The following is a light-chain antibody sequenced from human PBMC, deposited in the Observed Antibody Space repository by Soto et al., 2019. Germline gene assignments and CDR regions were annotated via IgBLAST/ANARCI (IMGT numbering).Light chain of an antibody. CDR2: GAS. CDR3: LQYSTSRLT. CDR1: QSVTSSY. J-gene: IGKJ4*01. V-gene: IGKV3-20*01. Sequence: EIVLTQSPGTLSLSPGERATLSCRASQSVTSSYLAWYQQKPGQAPRLLISGASSRATGIPDRFSGSGSGTDFTLTNSSLEHEEFAVYYCLQYSTSRLTFDGGTKVEIK.